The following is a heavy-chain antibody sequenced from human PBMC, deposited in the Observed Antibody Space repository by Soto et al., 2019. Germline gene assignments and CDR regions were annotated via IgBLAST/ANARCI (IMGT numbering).Heavy chain of an antibody. D-gene: IGHD3-16*02. Sequence: QVQLVQSGAEVKKPGSSVKVSCKASGGTFSSYTISWVRQAPGQGLEWMGRIIPILGIANYAQKFQGRVTITADKSTSTAYMELSSLGSEDTAVYYCARGGRLGELSPGGYFDYWGQGTLVTVSS. CDR1: GGTFSSYT. CDR3: ARGGRLGELSPGGYFDY. CDR2: IIPILGIA. V-gene: IGHV1-69*02. J-gene: IGHJ4*02.